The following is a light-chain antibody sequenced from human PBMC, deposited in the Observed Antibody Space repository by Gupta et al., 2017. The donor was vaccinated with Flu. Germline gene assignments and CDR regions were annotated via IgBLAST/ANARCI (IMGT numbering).Light chain of an antibody. CDR3: QQYKNWPPT. V-gene: IGKV3-15*01. CDR2: DSS. CDR1: QSVNTF. J-gene: IGKJ4*01. Sequence: LPVSPGEGATLSCRASQSVNTFLAWYQQKPRQAPRLLIFDSSTRAPGIPARFSGSGSGTEFTLTVTSLQSEDFAVYYCQQYKNWPPTFGGGTKVEI.